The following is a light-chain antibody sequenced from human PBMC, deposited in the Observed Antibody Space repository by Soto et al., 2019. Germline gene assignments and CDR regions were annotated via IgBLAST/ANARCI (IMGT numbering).Light chain of an antibody. J-gene: IGKJ2*01. CDR3: QQCGSYYT. CDR1: QRISTY. CDR2: DAS. V-gene: IGKV1-39*01. Sequence: DIQMTQSPSSLSASVGDRVTIPCRASQRISTYLNWYQQKLGKAPKFLIYDASNLQSGVPSRFSGGGSGTEFTLTISRLQPDDFATYYCQQCGSYYTFGQGTKVDIK.